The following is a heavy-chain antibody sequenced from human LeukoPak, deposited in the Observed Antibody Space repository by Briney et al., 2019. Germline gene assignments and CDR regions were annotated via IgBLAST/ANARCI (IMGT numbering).Heavy chain of an antibody. CDR3: ARELYGRFEH. J-gene: IGHJ4*02. Sequence: ASVKVSCKASGYTFTGYYMYWVRQAPGQGLECMGWINPYNGNTNYAQKLQGRVTMTTDTSTSTAYMELRSLRSDDTAVYYCARELYGRFEHWGQGTLVTVSS. D-gene: IGHD2-2*02. V-gene: IGHV1-18*04. CDR1: GYTFTGYY. CDR2: INPYNGNT.